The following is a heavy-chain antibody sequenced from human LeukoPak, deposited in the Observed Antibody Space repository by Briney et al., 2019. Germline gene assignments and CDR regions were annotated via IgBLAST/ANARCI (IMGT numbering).Heavy chain of an antibody. CDR1: GSTFTGAY. CDR2: TNPNSGET. Sequence: ASVKVSCKTSGSTFTGAYMHWVRQAPGQGLEWMGWTNPNSGETKFEQKFQGRVTMTRDTSISTVYMDLGGLRSDDTAVYYCARVLFNSGYDYWGQGSLVTVSS. D-gene: IGHD3-9*01. V-gene: IGHV1-2*02. CDR3: ARVLFNSGYDY. J-gene: IGHJ4*02.